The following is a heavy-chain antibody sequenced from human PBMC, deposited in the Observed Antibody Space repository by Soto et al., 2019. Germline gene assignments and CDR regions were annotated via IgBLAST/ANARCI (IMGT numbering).Heavy chain of an antibody. CDR1: GGSFSGYY. J-gene: IGHJ4*02. CDR3: ARDLYCGGDCSHYDY. Sequence: SETLSLTCAVYGGSFSGYYWGWIRQPPGKGLEWIGEINHSGSTNYNPSLKSRVTISVDTSKNQFSLKLSSVTAADTAVYYCARDLYCGGDCSHYDYWGQGTLVTVSS. CDR2: INHSGST. D-gene: IGHD2-21*02. V-gene: IGHV4-34*01.